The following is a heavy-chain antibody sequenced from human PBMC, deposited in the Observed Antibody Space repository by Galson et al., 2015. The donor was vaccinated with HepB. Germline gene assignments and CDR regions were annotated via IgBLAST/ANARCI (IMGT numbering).Heavy chain of an antibody. D-gene: IGHD6-13*01. J-gene: IGHJ3*02. CDR3: ARGQTSYSSAWYENAFDI. Sequence: SETLSLTCSVSGGPISSHYWNWIRQSPGKGLEWIGYIYHSGATNYSPSLRSRVTVSVDTAKNQFSLSLTSLTTADTAVYYCARGQTSYSSAWYENAFDIWGQGTMVTVSS. CDR1: GGPISSHY. V-gene: IGHV4-59*11. CDR2: IYHSGAT.